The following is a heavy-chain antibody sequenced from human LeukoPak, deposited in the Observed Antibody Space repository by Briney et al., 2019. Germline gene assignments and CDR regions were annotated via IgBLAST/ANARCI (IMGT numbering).Heavy chain of an antibody. CDR2: MSTYNGNT. CDR1: GYTFTSYG. V-gene: IGHV1-18*01. CDR3: ARVWGVSAFDI. Sequence: GASVKVSCKASGYTFTSYGIIWVRQAPGQGLEWMGWMSTYNGNTNYAQMLQGRVTMTTDTSTNTAYMELKSLRSDDTAVYYCARVWGVSAFDIWGQGTMVTVSS. D-gene: IGHD2-8*01. J-gene: IGHJ3*02.